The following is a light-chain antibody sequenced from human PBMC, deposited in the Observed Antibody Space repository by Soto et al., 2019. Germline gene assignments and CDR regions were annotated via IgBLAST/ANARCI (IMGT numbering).Light chain of an antibody. Sequence: EIVLTQSPGTLSLSPGERATLSCRASQSVSTNYLAWYQRKPGQAPRLLIYGASSRATDIPNRFSGSGSGTDFTITITRLKAEDFAVYYCQQYGSSPPTFGQGTKVEIK. V-gene: IGKV3-20*01. CDR2: GAS. J-gene: IGKJ1*01. CDR3: QQYGSSPPT. CDR1: QSVSTNY.